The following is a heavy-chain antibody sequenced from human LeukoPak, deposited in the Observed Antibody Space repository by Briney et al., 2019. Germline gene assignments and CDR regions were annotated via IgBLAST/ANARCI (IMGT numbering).Heavy chain of an antibody. V-gene: IGHV4-31*03. CDR3: ARRLELGPVDY. CDR1: GASISSGGYY. Sequence: PSQTLSLTCTVSGASISSGGYYWSWIRQHPGKGLEWIGYIYYSGNTYYNPSLKSRLTISVDTSKNQFSLKLSSVTAADTAVYYCARRLELGPVDYWGQGTLVTVSS. CDR2: IYYSGNT. J-gene: IGHJ4*02. D-gene: IGHD1-26*01.